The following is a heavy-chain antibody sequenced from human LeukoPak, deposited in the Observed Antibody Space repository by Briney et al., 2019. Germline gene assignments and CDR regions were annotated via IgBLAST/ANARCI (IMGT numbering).Heavy chain of an antibody. CDR2: ISSSGSTI. CDR3: ASSGGSSSHWSRHAWFDP. V-gene: IGHV3-48*03. J-gene: IGHJ5*02. CDR1: GFTFSSYE. Sequence: GGSLRLSCAASGFTFSSYEMNWVRQAPGKGLEWVSYISSSGSTIYYADSVKGRFTISRDNAKNSLYLQMNSLRSEDTAMYYCASSGGSSSHWSRHAWFDPWGQGTLVTVSS. D-gene: IGHD6-13*01.